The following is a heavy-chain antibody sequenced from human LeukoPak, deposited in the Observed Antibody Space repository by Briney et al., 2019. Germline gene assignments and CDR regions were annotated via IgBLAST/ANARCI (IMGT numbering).Heavy chain of an antibody. CDR3: ARPNRNSGYDYDRSIDHYYYGMDV. CDR2: IIPIFGTA. CDR1: GGTFSSYA. D-gene: IGHD5-12*01. V-gene: IGHV1-69*13. J-gene: IGHJ6*02. Sequence: SVKVSCKASGGTFSSYAISWVRQAPGQGLEWMGGIIPIFGTANYAQKFQGRVTITADESTSTAYMELSSLRSEDTAVYYCARPNRNSGYDYDRSIDHYYYGMDVWGQGTTVTVSS.